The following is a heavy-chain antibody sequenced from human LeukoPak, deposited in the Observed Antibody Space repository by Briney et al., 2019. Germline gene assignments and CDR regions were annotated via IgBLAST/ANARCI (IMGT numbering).Heavy chain of an antibody. CDR2: ISSDGRIQ. D-gene: IGHD6-6*01. CDR3: DPHDSASQF. J-gene: IGHJ4*02. V-gene: IGHV3-30*04. CDR1: GFTFSIYA. Sequence: GRSLRLSCAASGFTFSIYAMHWVRQAPGKGLEWVAFISSDGRIQYYAYSVKGRFTISRDNSKNTLFLQMNGLRDKDTAVYYCDPHDSASQFWGQGTLVTVSS.